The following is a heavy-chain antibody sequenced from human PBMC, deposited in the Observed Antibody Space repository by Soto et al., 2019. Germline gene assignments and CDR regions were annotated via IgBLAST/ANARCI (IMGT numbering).Heavy chain of an antibody. CDR3: AGAAYDSSGWYRAFDI. D-gene: IGHD6-19*01. Sequence: PGGSLILSCAASGFTFSSYAMHWVRQAPGKGLEWVAVISYDGSNKYYADSVKGRFTISRDNSKNTLYLQMNSLRAEDTAVYYCAGAAYDSSGWYRAFDIWGQGTMVTVSS. V-gene: IGHV3-30-3*01. J-gene: IGHJ3*02. CDR1: GFTFSSYA. CDR2: ISYDGSNK.